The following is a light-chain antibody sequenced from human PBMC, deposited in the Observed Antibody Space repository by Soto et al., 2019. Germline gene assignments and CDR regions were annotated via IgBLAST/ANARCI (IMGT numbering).Light chain of an antibody. CDR3: TSYTGSSAYV. CDR1: SSDVGRYNY. V-gene: IGLV2-14*01. Sequence: QSALTQPASVSGTPGQSITISCSGTSSDVGRYNYVSWYQQHPGKAPKLMICDVINRPSGVSNRFSGSKSGNTASLTISGLQAEDEADYYCTSYTGSSAYVFGTGTKVTVL. J-gene: IGLJ1*01. CDR2: DVI.